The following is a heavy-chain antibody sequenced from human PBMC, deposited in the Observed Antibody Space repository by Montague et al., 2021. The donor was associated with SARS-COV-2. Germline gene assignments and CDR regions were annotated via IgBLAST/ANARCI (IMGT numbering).Heavy chain of an antibody. CDR3: ARHSGRDTIFGVVIIPDAFDI. CDR2: LYYSGST. J-gene: IGHJ3*02. Sequence: SETLSLTCTVSGSSISSSSYYWGWIRQPPGEGLEWIGSLYYSGSTYYNPSLKSRVTISVDTSKNQFSLKLSSVTAADTAVYYCARHSGRDTIFGVVIIPDAFDIWGRGTMVTVSS. V-gene: IGHV4-39*01. D-gene: IGHD3-3*01. CDR1: GSSISSSSYY.